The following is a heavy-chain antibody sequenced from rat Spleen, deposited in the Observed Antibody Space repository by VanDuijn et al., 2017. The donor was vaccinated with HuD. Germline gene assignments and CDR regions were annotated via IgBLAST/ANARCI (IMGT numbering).Heavy chain of an antibody. CDR1: GFTFSNAA. D-gene: IGHD3-2*01. CDR3: ATGGPERFAY. J-gene: IGHJ3*01. V-gene: IGHV5-19*01. CDR2: INPSGGAT. Sequence: EVQLVESGGDLVQPGRSLKLSCAASGFTFSNAAMYWVRQAPGKGLEWVTSINPSGGATYYRDSVKGRFTVSRDNAKSTLYLQMDSLRSEDTATYYCATGGPERFAYWGQGTLVTVSS.